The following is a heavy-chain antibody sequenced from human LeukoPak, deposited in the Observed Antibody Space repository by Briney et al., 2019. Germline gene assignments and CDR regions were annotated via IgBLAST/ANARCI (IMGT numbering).Heavy chain of an antibody. Sequence: ASVKVSCKASGYTFTSYGISWVRQAPGQGLEWMGWISAYNGNTNYAQKLQGRVTMTTDTSTSTVYMELSSLRSEDTAVYYCARVSSSYGDYFDYYFGMDVWGQGTTVAVSS. CDR3: ARVSSSYGDYFDYYFGMDV. J-gene: IGHJ6*02. V-gene: IGHV1-18*01. CDR1: GYTFTSYG. D-gene: IGHD4-17*01. CDR2: ISAYNGNT.